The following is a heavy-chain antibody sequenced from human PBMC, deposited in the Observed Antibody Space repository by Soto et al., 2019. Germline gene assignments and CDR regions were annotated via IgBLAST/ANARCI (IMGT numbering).Heavy chain of an antibody. Sequence: GGSLRLSCATSGFTFSNYNMDWVRQAPGKGLEWVSYITSGSSTIYYADSVKGRFTISRDNAKSSLYLQMNSLRDEDTAVYYCARDSGIGGSMDVWGQGTTVTVSS. D-gene: IGHD1-26*01. V-gene: IGHV3-48*02. CDR2: ITSGSSTI. J-gene: IGHJ6*02. CDR1: GFTFSNYN. CDR3: ARDSGIGGSMDV.